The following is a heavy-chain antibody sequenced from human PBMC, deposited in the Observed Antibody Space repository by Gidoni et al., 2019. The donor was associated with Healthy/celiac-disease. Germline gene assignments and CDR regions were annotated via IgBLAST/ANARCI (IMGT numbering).Heavy chain of an antibody. CDR3: ARGMSSIAAAGRY. J-gene: IGHJ4*02. D-gene: IGHD6-13*01. V-gene: IGHV3-30-3*01. CDR2: ISYDGSNK. Sequence: QVQLVESGGGVVQPGRSLRLSCAASGFTFSSYAMHWVRQAPGKGLEWVAVISYDGSNKYYADSVKGRFTISRDNSKNTLYLQMNSLRAEDTAVYYCARGMSSIAAAGRYWGQGTLVTVSS. CDR1: GFTFSSYA.